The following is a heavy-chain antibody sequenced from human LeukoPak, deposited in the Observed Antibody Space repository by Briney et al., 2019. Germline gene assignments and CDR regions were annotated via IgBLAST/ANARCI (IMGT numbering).Heavy chain of an antibody. CDR3: ARGYMARGVQFDP. CDR1: GFTFSDAW. CDR2: IKQDGSEK. D-gene: IGHD3-10*01. Sequence: GESFRLSCAASGFTFSDAWMTWFRQAPGKGLEWVANIKQDGSEKYYVDSVKGRFTISRDNAKNSLYLQMNSLRAEDTAVYYCARGYMARGVQFDPWGQGTLVTVSS. J-gene: IGHJ5*02. V-gene: IGHV3-7*01.